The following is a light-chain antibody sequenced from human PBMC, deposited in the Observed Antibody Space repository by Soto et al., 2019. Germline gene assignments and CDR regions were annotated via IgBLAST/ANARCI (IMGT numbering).Light chain of an antibody. J-gene: IGKJ4*01. V-gene: IGKV3-15*01. CDR2: GAS. Sequence: EIVLTQSPATLSVSPWETAALSCMASHSVSSNLAWYQQTPGQAPRLLIYGASTRATGIPARFSGSGSETDFTLTISSLQSEDFAIYYCQQYNKWPPLTFGGGTKVDIK. CDR1: HSVSSN. CDR3: QQYNKWPPLT.